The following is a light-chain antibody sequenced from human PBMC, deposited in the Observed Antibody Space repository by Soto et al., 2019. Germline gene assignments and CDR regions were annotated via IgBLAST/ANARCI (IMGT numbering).Light chain of an antibody. V-gene: IGKV1-33*01. J-gene: IGKJ2*01. CDR1: QGIRNF. CDR3: QQYEDLPVT. Sequence: DIQMTQSPSSLSVSVGDRVTITCQASQGIRNFLNWYQQKPGKAPKLLICDASNLQTGVPSRFSGSGSGTDFTFTISSLQPEDIATYYCQQYEDLPVTFGQGTRLEI. CDR2: DAS.